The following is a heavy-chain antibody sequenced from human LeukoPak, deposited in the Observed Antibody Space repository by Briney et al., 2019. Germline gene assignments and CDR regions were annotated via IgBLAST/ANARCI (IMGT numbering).Heavy chain of an antibody. CDR2: IHHSGTT. CDR3: ARADDY. Sequence: WETLSLTCAVYGGSFSGFYWSWIRQSPGMGLEWIGEIHHSGTTIYNPSLKSRVTISIDTSKNQFSLKVNSVTAADTAVYYCARADDYWGQGNLVTVSS. J-gene: IGHJ4*02. V-gene: IGHV4-34*01. CDR1: GGSFSGFY.